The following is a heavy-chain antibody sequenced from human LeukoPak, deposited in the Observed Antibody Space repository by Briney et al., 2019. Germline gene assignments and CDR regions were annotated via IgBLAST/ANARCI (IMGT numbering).Heavy chain of an antibody. CDR2: ISSSSSYI. J-gene: IGHJ4*02. Sequence: GGSLRLSCAASGFTFSSYSMNWVCQAPGKGLEWVSSISSSSSYIYYADSVKGRFTISRDNAKNSLYLQMNSLRAEDTAVYYCARDYGYYYDSSGYYYANFDYWGQGTLVTVSS. D-gene: IGHD3-22*01. V-gene: IGHV3-21*01. CDR3: ARDYGYYYDSSGYYYANFDY. CDR1: GFTFSSYS.